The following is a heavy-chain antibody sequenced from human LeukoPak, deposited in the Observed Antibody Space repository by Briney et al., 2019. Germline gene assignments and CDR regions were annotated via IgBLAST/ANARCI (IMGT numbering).Heavy chain of an antibody. D-gene: IGHD3-22*01. CDR3: AKDGTYYYDSSGYYYFDY. J-gene: IGHJ4*02. Sequence: GRSLRLSCAASGFTFSSYGMHWVRQAPGKGLEWVAFIRYDGSNKYYADSVKGRFTISRDNSKNTLYLQMNSLRAEDTAVYYCAKDGTYYYDSSGYYYFDYWGQGTLVTVSS. V-gene: IGHV3-30*02. CDR2: IRYDGSNK. CDR1: GFTFSSYG.